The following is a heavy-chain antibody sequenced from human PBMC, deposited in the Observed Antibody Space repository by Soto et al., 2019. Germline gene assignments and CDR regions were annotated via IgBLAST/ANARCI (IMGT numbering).Heavy chain of an antibody. CDR1: GFTVSNYA. Sequence: EVQLLESGGGLVQPGGSLRLSCAASGFTVSNYAMSWVRQAPGKGLEWVSGISSSGATMYYADSVKGRFTVSRDNAQNSLYLQMNGLRAEDTAVYYCAGDPYYYGSAFWGQGTLVTVSS. J-gene: IGHJ4*02. CDR3: AGDPYYYGSAF. D-gene: IGHD3-10*01. V-gene: IGHV3-23*01. CDR2: ISSSGATM.